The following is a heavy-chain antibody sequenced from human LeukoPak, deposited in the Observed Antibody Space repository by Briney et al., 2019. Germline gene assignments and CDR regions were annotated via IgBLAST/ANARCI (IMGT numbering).Heavy chain of an antibody. Sequence: PGGSLRLSCAASGFTFSSYAMTWVRQAPGEGLEWVSAISGSGVSTYYADSVKGRFTISRDNAKNSLYLQMNSLRAEDTAVYYCARVHRSGSYDYWGQGTLVTVSS. CDR2: ISGSGVST. V-gene: IGHV3-23*01. CDR1: GFTFSSYA. D-gene: IGHD1-26*01. J-gene: IGHJ4*02. CDR3: ARVHRSGSYDY.